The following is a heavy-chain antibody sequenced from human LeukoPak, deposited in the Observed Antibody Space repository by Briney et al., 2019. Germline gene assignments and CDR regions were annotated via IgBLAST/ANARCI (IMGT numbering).Heavy chain of an antibody. CDR3: ARENGGYNYAFDI. Sequence: GGSLRLSCAASGFTVSSNYMSWVRQAPGKGLEWVSVIYSGGSTYYAGSVKGRFTISRDNSKNTLYLQMNSLRAEDTAVYYCARENGGYNYAFDIWGQGTMVTVSS. CDR2: IYSGGST. J-gene: IGHJ3*02. CDR1: GFTVSSNY. V-gene: IGHV3-53*01. D-gene: IGHD5-24*01.